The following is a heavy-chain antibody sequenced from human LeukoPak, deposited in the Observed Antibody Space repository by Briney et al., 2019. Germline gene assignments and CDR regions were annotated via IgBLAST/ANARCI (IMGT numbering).Heavy chain of an antibody. CDR3: ARAGYCSGGSCYSCDY. CDR1: GFTFSSYW. CDR2: IKQDGSEK. Sequence: PGGSLRLSCAASGFTFSSYWMSWVRQAPGKGLEWVANIKQDGSEKYYVDSVKGRFTISRDNAKNSLYLQMNSLRAEDTAVYYCARAGYCSGGSCYSCDYWGQGTLVTVSS. J-gene: IGHJ4*02. V-gene: IGHV3-7*01. D-gene: IGHD2-15*01.